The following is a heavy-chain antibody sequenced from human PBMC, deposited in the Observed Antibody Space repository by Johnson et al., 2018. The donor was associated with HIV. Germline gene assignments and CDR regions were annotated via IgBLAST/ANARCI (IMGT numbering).Heavy chain of an antibody. V-gene: IGHV3-48*03. J-gene: IGHJ3*02. CDR3: AREATGTTNAFYM. CDR2: ISSSGSTI. CDR1: GFTFSSYE. Sequence: VQLVESGGGVVQPGRSLRLSCAASGFTFSSYEMNWVRQAPGKGLEWVSYISSSGSTIYYADSVKGRFTISRDNAKNSLYLQMNSLRAEDTAVYYCAREATGTTNAFYMWGQGTMVTVSS. D-gene: IGHD1-7*01.